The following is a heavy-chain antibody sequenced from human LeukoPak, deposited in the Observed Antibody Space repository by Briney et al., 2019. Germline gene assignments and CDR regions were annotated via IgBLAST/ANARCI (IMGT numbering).Heavy chain of an antibody. V-gene: IGHV1-2*02. CDR1: GYTFTGYY. CDR3: ARAPMIVVVFPPRLDF. J-gene: IGHJ4*02. D-gene: IGHD3-22*01. Sequence: GGSVKVSCKTSGYTFTGYYMHWVRQAPGQGLEWMGWINPNTGGTNYAQKFQGRVTMTSDTSISTAYMELSSLRSDDTAVYYCARAPMIVVVFPPRLDFWGQGTLVTVSS. CDR2: INPNTGGT.